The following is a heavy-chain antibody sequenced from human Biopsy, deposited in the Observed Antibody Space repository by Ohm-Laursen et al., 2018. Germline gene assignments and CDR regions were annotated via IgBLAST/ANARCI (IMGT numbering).Heavy chain of an antibody. Sequence: SETLSLTCSVSGGSIISYYWTWIRQPPGKGLEWNGHVYNGGITYYNSSLKRRVTISKDTSKYQFFLQVNSVTAADTAVYYCARTPRDSFWSGSYKRGLWFDPWGQGTLVIVSS. D-gene: IGHD3-3*01. J-gene: IGHJ5*02. CDR2: VYNGGIT. CDR1: GGSIISYY. CDR3: ARTPRDSFWSGSYKRGLWFDP. V-gene: IGHV4-59*13.